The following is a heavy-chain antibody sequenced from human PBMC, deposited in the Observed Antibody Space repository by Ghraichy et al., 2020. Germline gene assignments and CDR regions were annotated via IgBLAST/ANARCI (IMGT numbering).Heavy chain of an antibody. V-gene: IGHV4-59*01. CDR1: GVSISSSY. Sequence: SETLSLTCTVSGVSISSSYWSWIRQPPGKGLEWIGYIHSSGGTNYNTSLKSRLTTSVDTSKNQFSLRLSSVTAADTAVYYCARRDEWLIDYWGQGTLVTVS. CDR2: IHSSGGT. CDR3: ARRDEWLIDY. J-gene: IGHJ4*02. D-gene: IGHD3-3*01.